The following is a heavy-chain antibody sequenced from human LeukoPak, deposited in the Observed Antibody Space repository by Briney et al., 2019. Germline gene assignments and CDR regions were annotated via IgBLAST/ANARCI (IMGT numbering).Heavy chain of an antibody. CDR1: GFTFSSYW. Sequence: GGSLRLSCAASGFTFSSYWMHWVRQAPGKGLVWVSRIGSDGSSANYADSVKGRFTISRDNAKNTLYLQMNSLRAENTAVYYCARSSGRVHDYWGQGTLVTVSS. CDR2: IGSDGSSA. D-gene: IGHD3-10*01. V-gene: IGHV3-74*01. CDR3: ARSSGRVHDY. J-gene: IGHJ4*02.